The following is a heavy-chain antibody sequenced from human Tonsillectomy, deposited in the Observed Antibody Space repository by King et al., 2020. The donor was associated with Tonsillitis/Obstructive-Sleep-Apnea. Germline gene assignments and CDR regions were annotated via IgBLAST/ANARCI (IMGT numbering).Heavy chain of an antibody. Sequence: VQLVESGGGLVQPGRSLRLSCAASGFTFDDYAMHWVRQAPGKGLEWVSGISWNSGSICYADSVKGRFTISRDNAKNSLYLQMNSLRAEDTALYYCAKDKDKGFFDLWGRGTLVTVSS. CDR2: ISWNSGSI. CDR3: AKDKDKGFFDL. V-gene: IGHV3-9*01. D-gene: IGHD2-15*01. CDR1: GFTFDDYA. J-gene: IGHJ2*01.